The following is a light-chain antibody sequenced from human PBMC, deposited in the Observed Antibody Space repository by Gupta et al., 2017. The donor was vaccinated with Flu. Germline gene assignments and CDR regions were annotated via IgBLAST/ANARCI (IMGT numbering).Light chain of an antibody. V-gene: IGLV3-1*01. CDR2: QDT. J-gene: IGLJ3*02. CDR3: QTWDSSKWV. Sequence: YDLTQPPSVSVSPGQTASITCSGTKLGDEYTYWYQQKAGQSPVVIIYQDTKRPSGVPDRFSGSVSGHTATLTISVTQPTDEADYYCQTWDSSKWVFGGGTKLTVL. CDR1: KLGDEY.